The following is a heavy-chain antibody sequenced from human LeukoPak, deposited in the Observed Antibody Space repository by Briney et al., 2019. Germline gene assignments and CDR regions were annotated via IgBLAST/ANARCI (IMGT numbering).Heavy chain of an antibody. Sequence: PGGSLRLSCAASGFTFSSYWMSWVRQAPGEGREWVSAISGSDGNTYYADSVKGRFTISRINAKNSLYLQMNSLRAEDTAVYYCARDLPHYYDSSGYPQPYWGQGTLVTVSS. D-gene: IGHD3-22*01. CDR1: GFTFSSYW. V-gene: IGHV3-23*01. CDR3: ARDLPHYYDSSGYPQPY. J-gene: IGHJ4*02. CDR2: ISGSDGNT.